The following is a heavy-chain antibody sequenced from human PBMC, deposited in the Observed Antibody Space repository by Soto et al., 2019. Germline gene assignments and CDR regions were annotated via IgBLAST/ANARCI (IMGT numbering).Heavy chain of an antibody. Sequence: SETLSLTCTVSGDSIKNSNWWTWVRQAPGKGLEWIGEINYTGNTNYNPSLKSPVTISIDTSKNQFSLRLSSVTDADTAIYYCARDRRFGDLFYYYYGMDVWGQGTTVTVSS. J-gene: IGHJ6*02. CDR1: GDSIKNSNW. CDR2: INYTGNT. V-gene: IGHV4-4*02. CDR3: ARDRRFGDLFYYYYGMDV. D-gene: IGHD3-10*01.